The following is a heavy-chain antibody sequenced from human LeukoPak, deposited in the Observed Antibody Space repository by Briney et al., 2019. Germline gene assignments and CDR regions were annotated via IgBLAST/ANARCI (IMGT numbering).Heavy chain of an antibody. CDR1: GLTVGFKC. Sequence: PGGSLRLSCAASGLTVGFKCMSWVRQAPGKGLEWVSLIYSGGSSYYADSVKGRFTVFRDTYKNTLYLQMNSLRAEDTAVYYCATRPDGNDVPYFDYWGQGTLVTGSS. CDR2: IYSGGSS. CDR3: ATRPDGNDVPYFDY. V-gene: IGHV3-66*01. D-gene: IGHD5-12*01. J-gene: IGHJ4*02.